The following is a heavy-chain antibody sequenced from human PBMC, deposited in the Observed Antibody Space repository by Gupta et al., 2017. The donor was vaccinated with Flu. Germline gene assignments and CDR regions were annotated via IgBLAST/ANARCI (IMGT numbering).Heavy chain of an antibody. J-gene: IGHJ6*02. V-gene: IGHV3-30*18. D-gene: IGHD3-3*01. Sequence: LEWVAVISYDGSNKYYADSVKGRFTISRDNSKNTLYLQMNSLRAEDTAVYYCAKDHVFGVVMDYYYYYGMDVWGQGTTVTVSS. CDR3: AKDHVFGVVMDYYYYYGMDV. CDR2: ISYDGSNK.